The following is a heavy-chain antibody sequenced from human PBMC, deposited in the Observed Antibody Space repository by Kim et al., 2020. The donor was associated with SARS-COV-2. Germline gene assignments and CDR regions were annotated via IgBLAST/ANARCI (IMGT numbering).Heavy chain of an antibody. Sequence: TYYADSVEGRVTMSSDRYKNMLYLHMESVRVEDTAAYYCGKGVINSVFDNWGQGTQVTVSS. D-gene: IGHD2-8*01. CDR3: GKGVINSVFDN. J-gene: IGHJ4*02. V-gene: IGHV3-23*01. CDR2: T.